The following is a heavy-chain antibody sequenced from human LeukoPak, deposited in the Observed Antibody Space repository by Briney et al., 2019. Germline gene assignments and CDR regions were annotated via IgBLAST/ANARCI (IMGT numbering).Heavy chain of an antibody. Sequence: SGPTLVKPTQTLTLTCTFSGFSLSTSGVGVGWIRQPPGKALEWLALIYWDDDKRYSPSLKSRLTITKDTSKNQVVLTMTNMDPVDTATYYCAHIGQVTNCFFTSHCYTPTGGYFDYWGQGTLVTVSS. J-gene: IGHJ4*02. CDR3: AHIGQVTNCFFTSHCYTPTGGYFDY. V-gene: IGHV2-5*02. CDR1: GFSLSTSGVG. D-gene: IGHD2-2*02. CDR2: IYWDDDK.